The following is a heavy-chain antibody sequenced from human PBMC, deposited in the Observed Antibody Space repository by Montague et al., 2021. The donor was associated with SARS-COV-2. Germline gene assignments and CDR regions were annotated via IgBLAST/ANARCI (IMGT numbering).Heavy chain of an antibody. V-gene: IGHV3-30*04. D-gene: IGHD6-13*01. CDR1: GFTFSSYA. Sequence: SLRLSCAASGFTFSSYAMHWVRQAPGKGLEWVAAISYGGSNKYYADSVKGRFTISRDNSKNTLYLQMNSLRAEDTAVYYCASGQLVQFGAFDNWGQGTMVTVSS. J-gene: IGHJ3*02. CDR3: ASGQLVQFGAFDN. CDR2: ISYGGSNK.